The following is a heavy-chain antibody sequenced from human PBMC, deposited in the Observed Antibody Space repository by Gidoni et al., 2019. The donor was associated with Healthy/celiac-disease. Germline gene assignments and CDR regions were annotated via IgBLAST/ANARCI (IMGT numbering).Heavy chain of an antibody. V-gene: IGHV3-30-3*01. CDR3: AREGGSSWYLYWFDP. CDR1: GFTFSRYA. CDR2: IAYDGSKK. D-gene: IGHD6-13*01. Sequence: QVQLVESGGGVVQPGRSLRLSCAASGFTFSRYAMHWVRQSPGKGLEWVAVIAYDGSKKYYADSVKGRFTISRDNSKNTLYLKMNSLRAEDTAVYYCAREGGSSWYLYWFDPWGQGTLVTVSS. J-gene: IGHJ5*02.